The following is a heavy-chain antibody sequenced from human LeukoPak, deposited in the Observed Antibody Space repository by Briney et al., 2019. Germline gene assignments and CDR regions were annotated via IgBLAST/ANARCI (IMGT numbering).Heavy chain of an antibody. CDR1: GGSISSSSYY. Sequence: LSETLSLTCTVFGGSISSSSYYWGWIRQPPGKGLEWIGSIYYSGSTYYNPSLRSRVTISVDTSKNQFSLKLSSVTVADTAVYYCARLYWNDRVDYWGQGTLVTVSS. CDR2: IYYSGST. V-gene: IGHV4-39*01. J-gene: IGHJ4*02. D-gene: IGHD1-1*01. CDR3: ARLYWNDRVDY.